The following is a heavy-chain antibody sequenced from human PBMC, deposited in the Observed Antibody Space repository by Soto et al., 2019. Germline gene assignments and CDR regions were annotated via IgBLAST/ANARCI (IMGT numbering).Heavy chain of an antibody. Sequence: ASVKVSCKASGYTFTSYGISWVRQAPGQGLEWMGWVSAYNGNTNYAQKLQGRVTMTTDTSTSTAYMELRSLRSDDTAVYYCARDYDILTGPRTGFDYWGQGTLVTVSS. CDR2: VSAYNGNT. CDR3: ARDYDILTGPRTGFDY. J-gene: IGHJ4*02. D-gene: IGHD3-9*01. V-gene: IGHV1-18*01. CDR1: GYTFTSYG.